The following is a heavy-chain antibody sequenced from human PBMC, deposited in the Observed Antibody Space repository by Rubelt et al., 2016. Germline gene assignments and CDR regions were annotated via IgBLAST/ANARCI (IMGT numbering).Heavy chain of an antibody. D-gene: IGHD3-22*01. J-gene: IGHJ4*02. CDR1: GFTFSRYA. Sequence: EVQLLESGGGLVQPGGSLRLPCAASGFTFSRYAMTWVRQAPGKGLEWVSAISGSGDSTYYADSVKGRFTISRDNSKNTLYLQMNSLRVEDTAVYYCAKDYYDSSGYPVYFDSWGQGTLVTVSS. CDR3: AKDYYDSSGYPVYFDS. CDR2: ISGSGDST. V-gene: IGHV3-23*01.